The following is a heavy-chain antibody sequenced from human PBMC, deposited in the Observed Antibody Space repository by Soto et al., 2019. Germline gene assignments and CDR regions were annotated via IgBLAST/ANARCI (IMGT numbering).Heavy chain of an antibody. J-gene: IGHJ5*02. D-gene: IGHD3-10*02. V-gene: IGHV4-59*01. CDR3: ARTLFGWGIWFEP. Sequence: QVQLQESGPGLVKPSETLSLTCTVSGGSISSYYWSWIRQRPGKGLEWIGYIYYSGSTNYNPSLKSRVTISVHTSKNQFSLKLSSVTAADTAVYYCARTLFGWGIWFEPWGQGTLVTVSS. CDR2: IYYSGST. CDR1: GGSISSYY.